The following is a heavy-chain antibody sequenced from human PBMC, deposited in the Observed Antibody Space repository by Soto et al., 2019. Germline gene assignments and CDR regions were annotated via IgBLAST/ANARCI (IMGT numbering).Heavy chain of an antibody. D-gene: IGHD3-3*01. CDR1: GYTFTSYA. CDR2: INAGNGNT. J-gene: IGHJ6*02. CDR3: ARGLGTYYDFWGGYPEYYYYGMDV. V-gene: IGHV1-3*01. Sequence: GASVKVSCKASGYTFTSYAMHWVRQAPGQRLEWMGWINAGNGNTKYSQKFQGRVTITRDTSASTAYMELSSLRSEDTAVYYCARGLGTYYDFWGGYPEYYYYGMDVWGQGTTVTVSS.